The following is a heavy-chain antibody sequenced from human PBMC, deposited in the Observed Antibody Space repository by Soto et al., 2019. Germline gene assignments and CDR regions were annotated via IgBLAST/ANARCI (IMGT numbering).Heavy chain of an antibody. CDR1: GASIRSSAY. CDR2: IYSIGNT. D-gene: IGHD6-19*01. J-gene: IGHJ6*02. CDR3: RRSSRYSTDV. V-gene: IGHV4-39*01. Sequence: SETLSLTXTVSGASIRSSAYWGWIRQPPGKGLEWIGSIYSIGNTYYNPSLKSGVTISADTSKNQFSLNLISVTAADTAVYYCRRSSRYSTDVWGQGITVTVSS.